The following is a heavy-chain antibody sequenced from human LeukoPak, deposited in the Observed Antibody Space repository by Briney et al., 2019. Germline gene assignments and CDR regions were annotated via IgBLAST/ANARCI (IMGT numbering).Heavy chain of an antibody. Sequence: GGSLRLSCAASEFTFSSYSMNWVRQAPGKGLEWVSSISSSSSYIYYADSVKGRFTISRDNAKNSLYLQMNSLRAEDTAVYYCAKAVDYDILTGILFDYWGQGTLVTVCS. D-gene: IGHD3-9*01. CDR2: ISSSSSYI. CDR3: AKAVDYDILTGILFDY. J-gene: IGHJ4*02. V-gene: IGHV3-21*01. CDR1: EFTFSSYS.